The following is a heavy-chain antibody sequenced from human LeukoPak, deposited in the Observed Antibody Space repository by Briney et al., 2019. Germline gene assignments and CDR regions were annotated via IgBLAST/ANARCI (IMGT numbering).Heavy chain of an antibody. J-gene: IGHJ3*02. D-gene: IGHD3-10*01. Sequence: GGSLRLSCAASGFTFSSYAMHWVRQAPGKGLEWVAVISYDGSNKYYADSVKGRFTISRDGSKDTLYLQMDSLKTEDTAVYYCTTEGHYYGHHAFLMWGQGTMVTVSS. CDR3: TTEGHYYGHHAFLM. CDR1: GFTFSSYA. CDR2: ISYDGSNK. V-gene: IGHV3-30*04.